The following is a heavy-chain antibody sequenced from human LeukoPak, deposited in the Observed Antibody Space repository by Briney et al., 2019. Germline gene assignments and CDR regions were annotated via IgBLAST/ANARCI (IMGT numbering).Heavy chain of an antibody. V-gene: IGHV3-9*03. D-gene: IGHD3-22*01. CDR2: ISWNSGRI. CDR3: VKSIYYDGSGPFDY. CDR1: GFTFDDYA. Sequence: PGGSLRLSCAASGFTFDDYATQWVRQAPGKGLEWVSGISWNSGRIGYADSVKGRFTISRDNGKNSLYLQMNSLRPEDMALYYCVKSIYYDGSGPFDYWGQGTLVTVSS. J-gene: IGHJ4*02.